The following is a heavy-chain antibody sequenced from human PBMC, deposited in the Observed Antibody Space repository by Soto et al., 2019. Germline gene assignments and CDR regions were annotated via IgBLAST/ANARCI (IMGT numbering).Heavy chain of an antibody. V-gene: IGHV3-30*03. CDR1: GFTFSSYG. J-gene: IGHJ4*02. CDR3: ARDRSFSRGNSFGYFDF. Sequence: GGSLRLSCVVSGFTFSSYGIHWVRQAPCKGLEWVAVIPYDGYDGTNKIYADSVKGRFTISRDSSKNTVHLHMNSVRVEDAAVYFCARDRSFSRGNSFGYFDFWGQGALVTVSS. CDR2: IPYDGYDGTNK. D-gene: IGHD5-18*01.